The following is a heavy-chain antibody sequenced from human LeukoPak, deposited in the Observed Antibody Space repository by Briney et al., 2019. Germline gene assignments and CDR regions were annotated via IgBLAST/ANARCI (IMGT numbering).Heavy chain of an antibody. D-gene: IGHD6-19*01. Sequence: QPGGSLRLSCAASGFTFSTYNVHWVRQAPGKGLEWVAVISYDEINIYYADSVKGRFTISRDNSKNTLYLQMNSLRVEDTAVYSCAREIRSGWYDGWGQGTLVTVSS. V-gene: IGHV3-30-3*01. J-gene: IGHJ4*02. CDR2: ISYDEINI. CDR1: GFTFSTYN. CDR3: AREIRSGWYDG.